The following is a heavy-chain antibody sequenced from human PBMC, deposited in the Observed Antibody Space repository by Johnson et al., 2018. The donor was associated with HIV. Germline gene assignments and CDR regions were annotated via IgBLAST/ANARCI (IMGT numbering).Heavy chain of an antibody. CDR3: ARAPPGGAFDI. CDR2: ISYDGSNK. J-gene: IGHJ3*02. CDR1: GFAFSSYA. D-gene: IGHD6-25*01. V-gene: IGHV3-30*04. Sequence: QVQLVESGGGVVQPGRSLRLSCAASGFAFSSYAMHWVRQAPGKGLEWVAIISYDGSNKYYADSVKGRITISRDNSKYTVYLQMNSLRVEDTAVCYCARAPPGGAFDIWGQGTMVTVSS.